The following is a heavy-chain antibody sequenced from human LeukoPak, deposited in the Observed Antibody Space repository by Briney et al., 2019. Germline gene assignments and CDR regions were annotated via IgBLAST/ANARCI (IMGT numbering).Heavy chain of an antibody. Sequence: SGALSLTCAVSGGAISSSNWWRWVRQPPGKGLEWIGEIYHSGSTNYNPSLKSRVTISVDKSKNQFSLKLSSVTAADTAVYYCARVVPAAMQFDYWGQGTLVTVSS. CDR3: ARVVPAAMQFDY. CDR1: GGAISSSNW. D-gene: IGHD2-2*01. V-gene: IGHV4-4*02. J-gene: IGHJ4*02. CDR2: IYHSGST.